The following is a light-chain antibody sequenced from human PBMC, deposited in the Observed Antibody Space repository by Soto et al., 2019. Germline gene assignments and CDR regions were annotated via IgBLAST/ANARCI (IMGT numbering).Light chain of an antibody. CDR2: DVS. Sequence: QSVLTQPASVSGSPGQSITISCTGTSSDVGGYNYVSWYQQHPGKAPKLMIYDVSNRPSGVSNRFSGSKSGNTASLTISGLQAEYFADYYCSPYTSSSTPYVFGTRTKVTVL. J-gene: IGLJ1*01. CDR3: SPYTSSSTPYV. V-gene: IGLV2-14*01. CDR1: SSDVGGYNY.